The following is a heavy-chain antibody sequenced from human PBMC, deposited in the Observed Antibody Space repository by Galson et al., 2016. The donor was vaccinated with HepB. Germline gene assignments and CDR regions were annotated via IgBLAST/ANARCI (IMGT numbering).Heavy chain of an antibody. CDR1: GGSISNFH. J-gene: IGHJ2*01. V-gene: IGHV4-59*01. CDR3: ARGITMIVVEPAHWYFDL. Sequence: ETLSLTCTVSGGSISNFHWSWIRQPPGKGLEWVGYLYYSDTTNYNPSLKSRVTISIDTANNQLSLKLRSVTAADTAVYFCARGITMIVVEPAHWYFDLWGRGTLVTVSS. CDR2: LYYSDTT. D-gene: IGHD3-22*01.